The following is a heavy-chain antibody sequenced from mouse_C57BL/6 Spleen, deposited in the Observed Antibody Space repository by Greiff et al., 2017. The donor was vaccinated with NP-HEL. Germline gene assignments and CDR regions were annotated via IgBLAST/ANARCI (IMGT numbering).Heavy chain of an antibody. CDR2: IYPGDGDT. CDR1: GYAFSSSW. D-gene: IGHD1-1*01. J-gene: IGHJ3*01. V-gene: IGHV1-82*01. Sequence: QVQLQQSGPELVKPGASVKISCKASGYAFSSSWMNWVKQRPGKGLEWIGRIYPGDGDTNYNGKFKGKATLTADKSSSTAYMQLSSLTSEDSAVYFCAREDYGSSDFAYWGPGTLVTVSA. CDR3: AREDYGSSDFAY.